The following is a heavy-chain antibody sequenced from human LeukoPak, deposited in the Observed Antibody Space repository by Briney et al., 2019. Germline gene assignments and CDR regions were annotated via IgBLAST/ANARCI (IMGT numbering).Heavy chain of an antibody. J-gene: IGHJ4*02. CDR3: AKAKVRGSFDY. CDR1: GFTFSTSW. V-gene: IGHV3-74*01. CDR2: MNGDGTTI. Sequence: GGSLRLSCEASGFTFSTSWIHWVRQAPGEGLVWVSRMNGDGTTINYADSVKGRFTVSRDNAKNTLYLQMNSLRAEDTALYYCAKAKVRGSFDYWGQGTLVTVSS. D-gene: IGHD3-10*01.